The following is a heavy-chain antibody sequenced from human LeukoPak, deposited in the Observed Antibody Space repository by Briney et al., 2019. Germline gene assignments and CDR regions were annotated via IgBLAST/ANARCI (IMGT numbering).Heavy chain of an antibody. CDR3: ARDKTDFYYDFWSGLEAFDI. D-gene: IGHD3-3*01. V-gene: IGHV3-21*01. Sequence: GGSLRLSCAASGFTFSSYSMNWVRQAPGKGLEWVSSISSSSSYIYYADSVKGRFTISRDNAKNSLYLQMNSLRAEDTAVYYCARDKTDFYYDFWSGLEAFDIWGQGTMVTVSS. J-gene: IGHJ3*02. CDR2: ISSSSSYI. CDR1: GFTFSSYS.